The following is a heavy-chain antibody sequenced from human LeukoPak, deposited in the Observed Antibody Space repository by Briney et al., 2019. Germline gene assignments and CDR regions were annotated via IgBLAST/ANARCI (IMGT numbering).Heavy chain of an antibody. J-gene: IGHJ3*02. Sequence: GGSLRLSCVVSGFTFNGYWMNWVRQAPGKGLEWVSTISSSSTYIYYADSVKGRFTISRDNAKNSMHLLMNSLRAEDTAVYYCARDLLALYDSNGFAGAFDIWGQGAMVTVSS. CDR2: ISSSSTYI. CDR3: ARDLLALYDSNGFAGAFDI. D-gene: IGHD3-22*01. V-gene: IGHV3-21*01. CDR1: GFTFNGYW.